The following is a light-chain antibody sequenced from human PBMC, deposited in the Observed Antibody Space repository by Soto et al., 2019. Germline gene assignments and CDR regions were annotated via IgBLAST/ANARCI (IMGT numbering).Light chain of an antibody. Sequence: QSALTQPPSASGTPGQRVTISCSGSSSNIGRNTVDWYQQLPGTAPKLLIYSNNQRPSGVPDRFSGSKSGTSASLAIGGLQSEDEADYYCAAWDDTLKGPVFGGGTKLTVL. CDR3: AAWDDTLKGPV. J-gene: IGLJ2*01. CDR1: SSNIGRNT. V-gene: IGLV1-44*01. CDR2: SNN.